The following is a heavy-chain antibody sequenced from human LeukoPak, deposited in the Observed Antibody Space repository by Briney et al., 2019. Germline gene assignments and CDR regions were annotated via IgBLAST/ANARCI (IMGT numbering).Heavy chain of an antibody. J-gene: IGHJ4*02. D-gene: IGHD5-12*01. V-gene: IGHV1-69*01. CDR2: IIPIFGTA. CDR1: GGTFSSYA. CDR3: ARGPVVSGIRAALLRGYSGYWEPDY. Sequence: GSSVKVSCKASGGTFSSYAISWVRQAPGQGLEWMGGIIPIFGTANYAQKFQGRVTITADESTSTAYMELSSPRSEDTAVYYCARGPVVSGIRAALLRGYSGYWEPDYWGQGTLVTVSS.